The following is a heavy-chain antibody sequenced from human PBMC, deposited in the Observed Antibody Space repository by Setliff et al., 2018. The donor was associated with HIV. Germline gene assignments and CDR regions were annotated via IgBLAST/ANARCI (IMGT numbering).Heavy chain of an antibody. V-gene: IGHV4-59*12. Sequence: PSETLSLTCTVSGDSISSYYWSWIRQPPGKGLEWIGYIYYTGTTNYNPSLESRLTISIDTSQNHFSLKLTSVTAADTALYFCSRGTYYKGLDPWGQGTLVTVSS. D-gene: IGHD3-10*01. CDR2: IYYTGTT. CDR3: SRGTYYKGLDP. J-gene: IGHJ5*02. CDR1: GDSISSYY.